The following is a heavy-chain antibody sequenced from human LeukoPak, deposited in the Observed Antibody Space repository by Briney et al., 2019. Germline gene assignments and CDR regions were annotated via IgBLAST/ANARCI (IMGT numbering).Heavy chain of an antibody. J-gene: IGHJ5*02. Sequence: GASVKVSCKASGGTFSSYAISWVRQAPGQGLEWMGRIDPKSGDTNYAQKFQGRVTLTRDTSISTAYMELNRLRSDDTAVYYCARDNGVGATTVWFDPWGQGSLVTVSS. D-gene: IGHD1-26*01. CDR3: ARDNGVGATTVWFDP. V-gene: IGHV1-2*06. CDR1: GGTFSSYA. CDR2: IDPKSGDT.